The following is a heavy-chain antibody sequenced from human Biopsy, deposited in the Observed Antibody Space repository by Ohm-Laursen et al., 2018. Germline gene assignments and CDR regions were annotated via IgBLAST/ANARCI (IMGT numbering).Heavy chain of an antibody. Sequence: GASVKASCKAPGGTFSKYGVNWVRQAPGQGLEWLGGNIPILGTGNYAPMFHGRVTVVADTSPSTATMELRSLRPDDTAVYYCATKLTGYFHHWGQGTLVIVSS. CDR1: GGTFSKYG. V-gene: IGHV1-69*06. J-gene: IGHJ1*01. CDR2: NIPILGTG. D-gene: IGHD3-9*01. CDR3: ATKLTGYFHH.